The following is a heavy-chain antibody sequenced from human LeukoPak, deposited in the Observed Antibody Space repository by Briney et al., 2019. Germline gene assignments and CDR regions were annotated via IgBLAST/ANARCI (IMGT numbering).Heavy chain of an antibody. Sequence: SETLSLTCTVSGGSTSSSTYYWGWIRQPPGKGLEWIGSIYYGGSTYYNPSLKSRVTISVDTSKNQFSLRLSSVTAADTAVYYCASVASSGYYYEIDYWGQGTLVTVSS. V-gene: IGHV4-39*01. CDR2: IYYGGST. D-gene: IGHD3-22*01. J-gene: IGHJ4*02. CDR3: ASVASSGYYYEIDY. CDR1: GGSTSSSTYY.